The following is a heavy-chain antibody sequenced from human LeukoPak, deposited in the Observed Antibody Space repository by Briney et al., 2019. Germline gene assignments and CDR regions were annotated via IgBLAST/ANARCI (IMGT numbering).Heavy chain of an antibody. CDR2: IWYDGSNK. CDR3: ARDPRRSTYYYDSSGPLGAFDI. Sequence: GRSLRLSCAASGFTFSSYGMHWVRQAPGRGLEWVAVIWYDGSNKYYADSVKGRFTISRDNSKNTLYLQMNSLRAEDTAVYYCARDPRRSTYYYDSSGPLGAFDIWGQGTMVTVSS. D-gene: IGHD3-22*01. J-gene: IGHJ3*02. CDR1: GFTFSSYG. V-gene: IGHV3-33*01.